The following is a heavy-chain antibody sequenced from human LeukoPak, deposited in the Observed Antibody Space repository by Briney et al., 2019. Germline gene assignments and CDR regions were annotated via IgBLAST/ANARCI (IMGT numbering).Heavy chain of an antibody. CDR1: GYSFTDYW. V-gene: IGHV5-51*01. D-gene: IGHD6-13*01. CDR2: IYPSDSGT. Sequence: PGESLKISCKTSGYSFTDYWIGWVRQMPGKGLKWMGFIYPSDSGTRYSPSFQGQVTISADKSISTAYLQWSSLKASDTAMYYCATHSAGSSSRPMYWGQGTLVTVSS. CDR3: ATHSAGSSSRPMY. J-gene: IGHJ4*02.